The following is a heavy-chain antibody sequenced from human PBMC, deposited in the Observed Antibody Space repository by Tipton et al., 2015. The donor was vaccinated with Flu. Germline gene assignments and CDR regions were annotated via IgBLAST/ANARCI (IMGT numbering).Heavy chain of an antibody. CDR3: AKSGGFDF. J-gene: IGHJ4*02. D-gene: IGHD1-26*01. V-gene: IGHV3-72*01. Sequence: SLRLSCSASGFSVSDHHMDWVRQAPGKGLEWVGRARLEGNSYWTTYAASVQGRFTISRDDSQNSLYLQMNSLKTEDTAVYYCAKSGGFDFWNQGALVIVSS. CDR2: ARLEGNSYWT. CDR1: GFSVSDHH.